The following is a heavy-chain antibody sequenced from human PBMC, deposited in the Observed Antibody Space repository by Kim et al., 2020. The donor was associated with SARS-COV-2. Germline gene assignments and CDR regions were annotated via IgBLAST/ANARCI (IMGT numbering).Heavy chain of an antibody. V-gene: IGHV3-7*03. CDR2: IKSDGNER. Sequence: IKSDGNERDYVDSVKGRFTISRDNAKKSLYLDMNSLRVEDTALYYCARAGNWGQGTLVTVSS. J-gene: IGHJ4*02. CDR3: ARAGN.